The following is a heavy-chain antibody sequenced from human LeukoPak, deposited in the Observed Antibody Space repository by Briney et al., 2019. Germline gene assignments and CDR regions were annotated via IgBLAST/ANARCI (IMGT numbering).Heavy chain of an antibody. Sequence: GGSLRLSCAASGFTFSDYYMSWIRQAPGKGLEWVSYISSSGSTIYYADSVKGRFTISRDNAKNSLYLQMNSLRAEDTAVYDCARSTNHDSSGYYHDYWGQGTLVTVSS. CDR1: GFTFSDYY. V-gene: IGHV3-11*04. CDR2: ISSSGSTI. J-gene: IGHJ4*02. CDR3: ARSTNHDSSGYYHDY. D-gene: IGHD3-22*01.